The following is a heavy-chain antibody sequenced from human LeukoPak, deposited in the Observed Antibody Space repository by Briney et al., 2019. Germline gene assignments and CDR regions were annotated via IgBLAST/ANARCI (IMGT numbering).Heavy chain of an antibody. CDR1: GYSISSGYY. V-gene: IGHV4-38-2*02. CDR2: IYHSGST. D-gene: IGHD3-16*01. J-gene: IGHJ4*02. CDR3: ARDGVNGDY. Sequence: PSETLSLTCTVSGYSISSGYYWGWIRQPPGKGLEWIGSIYHSGSTYYNPSLKSRVTISVDTSKNQFSLKLSSVTAADTAVYYCARDGVNGDYWGQGTLVTVSS.